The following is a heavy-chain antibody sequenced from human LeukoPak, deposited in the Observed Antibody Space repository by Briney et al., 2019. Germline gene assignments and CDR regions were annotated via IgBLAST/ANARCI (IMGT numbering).Heavy chain of an antibody. D-gene: IGHD4-11*01. J-gene: IGHJ6*03. CDR1: GYTFTSYD. CDR3: ARDFSTTVTYYYYYYMDV. CDR2: MNPNSGNT. V-gene: IGHV1-8*01. Sequence: SVKVSCKASGYTFTSYDINWVRQATGQGLEWMGWMNPNSGNTGYAQKFQGRVTMTRNTSISTAYMELSSLRSEDTAVYYCARDFSTTVTYYYYYYMDVWGKGTTVTVSS.